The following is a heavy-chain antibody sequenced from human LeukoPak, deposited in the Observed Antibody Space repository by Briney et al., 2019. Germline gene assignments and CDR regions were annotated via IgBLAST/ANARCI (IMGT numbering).Heavy chain of an antibody. CDR2: ISSSSSTI. Sequence: GGSLRLSCAASGVTFSSYSMNWVRQAPGKGREWVSYISSSSSTIYYADSVKGRFTISRDNAKNSLYLQMNSLRAEDTAVYYCARWQYYDSSGYYSRNWFDPWGQGTLVTVSS. CDR1: GVTFSSYS. CDR3: ARWQYYDSSGYYSRNWFDP. D-gene: IGHD3-22*01. J-gene: IGHJ5*02. V-gene: IGHV3-48*01.